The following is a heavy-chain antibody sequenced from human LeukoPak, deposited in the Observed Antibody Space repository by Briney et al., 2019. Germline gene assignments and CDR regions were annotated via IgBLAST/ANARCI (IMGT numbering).Heavy chain of an antibody. CDR2: INSDGSST. CDR3: ASHCSSTSCLDY. Sequence: GGSLRLSCAVSGFTFSSYWMHWVRQAPGKGLVWVSRINSDGSSTSYADSVKGRFTISRDNAKNTLYLQMNSLRVVDTAVYYCASHCSSTSCLDYWGQGTLVTVSS. CDR1: GFTFSSYW. J-gene: IGHJ4*02. V-gene: IGHV3-74*01. D-gene: IGHD2-2*01.